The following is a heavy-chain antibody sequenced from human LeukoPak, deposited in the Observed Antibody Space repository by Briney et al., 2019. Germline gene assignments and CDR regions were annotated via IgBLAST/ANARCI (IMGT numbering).Heavy chain of an antibody. J-gene: IGHJ4*02. D-gene: IGHD3-22*01. CDR1: GYTFTSYG. CDR3: ARSGVGYFYVNTGYYPLDY. Sequence: ASVKVSCKASGYTFTSYGISWVRQAPGQGLEWMGWISAYNGNTNYAQNFQGRVTMTTDTSTSTAFMELRSLRSDDTAVYYCARSGVGYFYVNTGYYPLDYWGQGTLVTVSS. CDR2: ISAYNGNT. V-gene: IGHV1-18*01.